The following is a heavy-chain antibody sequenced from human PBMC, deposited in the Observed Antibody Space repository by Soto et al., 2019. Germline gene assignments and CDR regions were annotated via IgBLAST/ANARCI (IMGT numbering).Heavy chain of an antibody. V-gene: IGHV1-18*01. J-gene: IGHJ5*02. D-gene: IGHD1-1*01. CDR1: GYRFSSYG. CDR3: ARDHRGGKSGGRSDP. Sequence: QVQLVQSGAEVKKPGASVKVSCKASGYRFSSYGITWVRQAPGQGLEWMGWISTYNGDTKYAQRLQGRLTMTTDTSTSTAYMELRSLRSDDTGLYYCARDHRGGKSGGRSDPWGQGTLVTVSS. CDR2: ISTYNGDT.